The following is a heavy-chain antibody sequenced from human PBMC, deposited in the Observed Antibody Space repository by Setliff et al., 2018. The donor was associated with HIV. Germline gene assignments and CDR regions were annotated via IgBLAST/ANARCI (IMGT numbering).Heavy chain of an antibody. J-gene: IGHJ4*02. D-gene: IGHD3-22*01. V-gene: IGHV1-2*02. CDR2: INPNSGGT. CDR3: ARDFPEVYYDSSGYLDY. CDR1: GYTFTGNY. Sequence: ASVKVSCKASGYTFTGNYIHWVRQAPGQGLEWMGWINPNSGGTNYEQKFQGRVTMTRDTSISTAYMELSRLRSDDTALYYCARDFPEVYYDSSGYLDYWGQGTLVTVSS.